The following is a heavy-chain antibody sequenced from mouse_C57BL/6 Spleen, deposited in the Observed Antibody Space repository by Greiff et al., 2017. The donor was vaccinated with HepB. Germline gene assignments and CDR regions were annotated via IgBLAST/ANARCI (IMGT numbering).Heavy chain of an antibody. J-gene: IGHJ2*01. CDR2: IDPSDSYT. Sequence: QVQLQQPGAELVKPGASVKLSCKASGYTFTSYWMQWVKQRPGQGLEWIGEIDPSDSYTNYNQKFKGKATLTVDTSSSTAYMQLSSLTSEDSAVYYCARPGRANWACFDYWGQGTTLTVSS. CDR3: ARPGRANWACFDY. CDR1: GYTFTSYW. D-gene: IGHD4-1*01. V-gene: IGHV1-50*01.